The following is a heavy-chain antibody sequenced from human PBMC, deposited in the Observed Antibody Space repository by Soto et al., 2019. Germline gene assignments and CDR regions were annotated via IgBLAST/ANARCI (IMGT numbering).Heavy chain of an antibody. CDR1: GYTFTSYG. CDR2: ISAYKGNT. J-gene: IGHJ6*03. D-gene: IGHD3-10*01. CDR3: ARTVWVYGSGYRYYYYFLDV. V-gene: IGHV1-18*01. Sequence: ASVKVSCKASGYTFTSYGISWVRQAPGQGLEWMGWISAYKGNTDYAQKLQGRVTMTTDTSTSTAYMELRSLRSDDTAVYYCARTVWVYGSGYRYYYYFLDVCGKGTTVTVS.